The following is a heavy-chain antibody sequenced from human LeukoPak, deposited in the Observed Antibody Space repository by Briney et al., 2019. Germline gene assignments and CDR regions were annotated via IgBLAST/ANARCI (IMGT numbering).Heavy chain of an antibody. CDR3: ASFVVVAATSDGNWFDP. J-gene: IGHJ5*02. CDR1: GFTFSGSA. CDR2: IRSKANNYAT. D-gene: IGHD2-15*01. V-gene: IGHV3-73*01. Sequence: GGSLRLSCAASGFTFSGSAMHWVRQASGKGLEWVGRIRSKANNYATAYAASVKGRFTISRDDSKNTAYLQMNSLRAEDTAVYYCASFVVVAATSDGNWFDPWGQGTLVTVSS.